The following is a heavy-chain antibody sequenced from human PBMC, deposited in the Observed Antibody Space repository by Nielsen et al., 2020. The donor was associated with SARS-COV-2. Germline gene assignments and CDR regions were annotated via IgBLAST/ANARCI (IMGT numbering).Heavy chain of an antibody. CDR1: GFTFSNAW. D-gene: IGHD5-18*01. CDR3: AREFALRDTAYFDY. J-gene: IGHJ4*02. CDR2: IYSDGST. Sequence: GGSLRLSCAASGFTFSNAWMNWVRQAPGKGLQWVSLIYSDGSTKYADSVKGRFTISRDNSRNTVYLQMNSLRPEDTAVYYCAREFALRDTAYFDYWGQGTLVTVSS. V-gene: IGHV3-53*01.